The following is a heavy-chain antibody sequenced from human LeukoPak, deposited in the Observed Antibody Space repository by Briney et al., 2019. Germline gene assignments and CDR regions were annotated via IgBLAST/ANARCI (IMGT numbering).Heavy chain of an antibody. V-gene: IGHV3-7*01. CDR3: ARDKIYYFDY. CDR2: IKQDGSEK. CDR1: GFTFSGYW. J-gene: IGHJ4*02. Sequence: PGGSLRLSSAASGFTFSGYWMAWVRQSPGKGLEWVANIKQDGSEKYYVDSVKGRFTISRDNAKNSLYLQMNSLRAEDTAVYYCARDKIYYFDYWGQGTLVTVSS.